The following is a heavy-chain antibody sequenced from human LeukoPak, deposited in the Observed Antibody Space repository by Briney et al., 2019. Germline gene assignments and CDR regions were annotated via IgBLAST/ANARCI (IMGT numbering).Heavy chain of an antibody. CDR1: GFTSLAYI. D-gene: IGHD5-18*01. CDR2: ISGSNNYI. Sequence: GGSLRLSCAASGFTSLAYIMNWVPEAPRKGREWVSSISGSNNYIYYADSVKGRFTISRDNAKNSLYLQMNSLRADDTAVYYCARGYTHGLDVWGQGTTVTVSS. CDR3: ARGYTHGLDV. V-gene: IGHV3-21*01. J-gene: IGHJ6*02.